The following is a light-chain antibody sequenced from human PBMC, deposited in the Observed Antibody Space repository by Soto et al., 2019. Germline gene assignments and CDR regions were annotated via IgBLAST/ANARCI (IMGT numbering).Light chain of an antibody. J-gene: IGKJ1*01. Sequence: EIVLTQSPGTLSVSPGNRVTLSCRASQSSSINLAWYQHKPGQAPRLLIHAGSTRATGIPARISGSGSGTEFTLTISSLQSEDFAVYYCQHFRNRPWTFGQGTKVEV. CDR2: AGS. CDR3: QHFRNRPWT. CDR1: QSSSIN. V-gene: IGKV3D-15*01.